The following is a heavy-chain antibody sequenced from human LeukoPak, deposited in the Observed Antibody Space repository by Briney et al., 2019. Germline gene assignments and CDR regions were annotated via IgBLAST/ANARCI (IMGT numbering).Heavy chain of an antibody. J-gene: IGHJ4*02. CDR2: INPNSGGT. D-gene: IGHD3-10*01. CDR1: GYTFTGYY. Sequence: ASVKVSCKASGYTFTGYYMHWVRQAPGQGLEWMGWINPNSGGTNYAQKFQGWVTMTRDTSISTAYMELSRLRSDDTAVYYCARSYYYGSGSYRSLDYWGQGTLVTVSS. CDR3: ARSYYYGSGSYRSLDY. V-gene: IGHV1-2*04.